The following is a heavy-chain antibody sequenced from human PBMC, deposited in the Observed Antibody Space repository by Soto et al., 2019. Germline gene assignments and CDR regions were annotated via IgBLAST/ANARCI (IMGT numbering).Heavy chain of an antibody. D-gene: IGHD4-4*01. CDR1: GDSVSSNSAA. V-gene: IGHV6-1*01. CDR2: TYYRSKWYN. CDR3: ARDPPDFHSAFDY. Sequence: SQTLSLTCVISGDSVSSNSAAWNWIRQSPSRGLEWLGRTYYRSKWYNDYAESVKSRITINPDTSKNQFSLHLDSVTPEDTAVYYCARDPPDFHSAFDYWGQGTLVTLSS. J-gene: IGHJ4*02.